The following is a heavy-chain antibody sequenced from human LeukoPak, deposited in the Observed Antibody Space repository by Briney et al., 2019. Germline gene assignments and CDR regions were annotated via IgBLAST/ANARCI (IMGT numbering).Heavy chain of an antibody. V-gene: IGHV4-34*01. CDR3: ARRPRGYCSSTSCYSAFDY. J-gene: IGHJ4*02. CDR1: GGSFSGYY. CDR2: INHGGST. Sequence: SETLSLTCAVYGGSFSGYYWTYIRQPPGKGLEWIGEINHGGSTNYNPSLKSRVTISVDTSKNQFSLKLSSLTAADTAVYYCARRPRGYCSSTSCYSAFDYWGQGTLVTVSS. D-gene: IGHD2-2*01.